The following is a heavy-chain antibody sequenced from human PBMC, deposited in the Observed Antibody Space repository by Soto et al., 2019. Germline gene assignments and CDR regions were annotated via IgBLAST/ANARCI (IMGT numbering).Heavy chain of an antibody. Sequence: LSLTCVVSGGSISGDYWCTWVRQSPGKGLEWLGEIFHSGSTNSNPSLKTRVTLSVDKSKREFSLNLTSVTAADTAVYYCARGDSGSYLREGLGYYYVMDIRGQGTTVTVSS. CDR1: GGSISGDYW. D-gene: IGHD1-26*01. J-gene: IGHJ6*02. CDR2: IFHSGST. V-gene: IGHV4-4*02. CDR3: ARGDSGSYLREGLGYYYVMDI.